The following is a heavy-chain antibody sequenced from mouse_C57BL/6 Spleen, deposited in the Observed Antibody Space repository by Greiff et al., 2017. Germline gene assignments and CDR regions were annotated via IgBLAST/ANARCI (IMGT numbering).Heavy chain of an antibody. V-gene: IGHV1-64*01. J-gene: IGHJ2*01. D-gene: IGHD2-4*01. CDR3: ARGDYDDVYFDY. Sequence: VQLQQPGAELVKPGASVKLSCKASGYTFTSYWMHWVKQRPGQGLEWIGMIHPNSGSTNYNEKFKSKATLTVDKSSSTAYMQLSSLTSEDSAVYYCARGDYDDVYFDYWGQGTTLTVSS. CDR1: GYTFTSYW. CDR2: IHPNSGST.